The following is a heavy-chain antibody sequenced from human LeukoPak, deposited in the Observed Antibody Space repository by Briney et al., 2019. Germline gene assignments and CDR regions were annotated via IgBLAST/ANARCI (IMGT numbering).Heavy chain of an antibody. CDR2: ISSNSSYI. J-gene: IGHJ4*02. CDR3: ARELGELQDY. D-gene: IGHD1-26*01. Sequence: GGSLRLSCAASGFTFSSYSMNWVRQAPGKGLEWVSPISSNSSYIYYADSVKGRFTISRDNAKNSLYLQMNSLRAEDTAVYYCARELGELQDYWGQGTLVTVSS. V-gene: IGHV3-21*01. CDR1: GFTFSSYS.